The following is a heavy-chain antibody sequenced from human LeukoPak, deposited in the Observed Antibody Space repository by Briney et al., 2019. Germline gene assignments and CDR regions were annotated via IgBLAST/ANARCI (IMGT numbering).Heavy chain of an antibody. Sequence: SETLSLTRAVYGGSFSGYYWSWIRQPPGKGLEWIGEINHSGSTNYNPSLKSRVTISVDTSKNQFSLKLSSVTAADTAVYYCARFPGVVYATNWFDPWGQGTLVTVSS. CDR2: INHSGST. V-gene: IGHV4-34*01. CDR3: ARFPGVVYATNWFDP. D-gene: IGHD2-8*02. CDR1: GGSFSGYY. J-gene: IGHJ5*02.